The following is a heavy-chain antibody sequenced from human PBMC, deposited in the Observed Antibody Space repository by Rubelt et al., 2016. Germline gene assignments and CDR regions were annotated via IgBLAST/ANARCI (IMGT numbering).Heavy chain of an antibody. V-gene: IGHV4-34*01. CDR3: ARQNRYYYYGMDV. Sequence: QVQLQQWGAGLLKPSETLSLTCAVYGVPFGDYYWAWIRLPPGKGLEWSWEINHCGSTSYKSSFRSRATMSGDTSKHQLSLKWYDVTATETAVYYCARQNRYYYYGMDVWGQGTTVTVSS. J-gene: IGHJ6*02. CDR2: INHCGST. CDR1: GVPFGDYY.